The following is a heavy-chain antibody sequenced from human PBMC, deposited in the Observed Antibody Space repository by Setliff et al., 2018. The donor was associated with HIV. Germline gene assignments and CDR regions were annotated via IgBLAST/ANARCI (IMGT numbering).Heavy chain of an antibody. D-gene: IGHD3-9*01. Sequence: SETLSLTCAVYGGSISSRSYYWSWIRQPAGKGLEWIGHIHTSGDTDYSPSLNSRVTISIDTSKKQFSLKLSSVTAADTAMYYCARRESYYDILTGPAFDAFDIWGQGTMVTVS. CDR1: GGSISSRSYY. CDR3: ARRESYYDILTGPAFDAFDI. CDR2: IHTSGDT. V-gene: IGHV4-61*09. J-gene: IGHJ3*02.